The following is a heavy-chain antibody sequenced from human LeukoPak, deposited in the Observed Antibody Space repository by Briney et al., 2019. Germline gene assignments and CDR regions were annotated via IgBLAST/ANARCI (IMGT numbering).Heavy chain of an antibody. D-gene: IGHD6-13*01. CDR1: GDSISSSNYY. CDR2: VYYSGNT. V-gene: IGHV4-39*07. J-gene: IGHJ5*02. Sequence: SETLSLTCTVSGDSISSSNYYWGWIRQPPGKGLECIGSVYYSGNTYYNPSLKSRVTISVDTSKNQFSLKLSSVTAADTAVYYCARAVTSSSSWYKWVNWFDPWGQGTLVTVSS. CDR3: ARAVTSSSSWYKWVNWFDP.